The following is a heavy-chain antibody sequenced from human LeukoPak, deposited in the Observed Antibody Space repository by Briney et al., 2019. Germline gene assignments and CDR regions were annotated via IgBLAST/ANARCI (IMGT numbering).Heavy chain of an antibody. V-gene: IGHV3-23*01. CDR1: GFTFSSYA. J-gene: IGHJ6*02. CDR2: ISGSGGST. CDR3: AKDPDSSGYYYGMDV. Sequence: GGSLRLSCAASGFTFSSYAMSWVRQAPGKGLEWVSAISGSGGSTYYADSVKGRFTISRDNSKNTLYLQMNSLRAEDTAVYYCAKDPDSSGYYYGMDVWGQGTTVTVSS. D-gene: IGHD3-22*01.